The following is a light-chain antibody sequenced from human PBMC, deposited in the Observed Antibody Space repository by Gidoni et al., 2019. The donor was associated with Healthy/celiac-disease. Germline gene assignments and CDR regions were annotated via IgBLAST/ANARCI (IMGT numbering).Light chain of an antibody. CDR1: QSVSSSY. V-gene: IGKV3-20*01. CDR2: GAS. Sequence: ESVLTQSPGTLSLSPGEIATLSCRASQSVSSSYLAWYQQKPGQAPRLLIYGASSRATGIPDRFSGSGSGTDFTLTISRLEPEDFAVYYCQQYGSSLFTFGPGTKVDIK. J-gene: IGKJ3*01. CDR3: QQYGSSLFT.